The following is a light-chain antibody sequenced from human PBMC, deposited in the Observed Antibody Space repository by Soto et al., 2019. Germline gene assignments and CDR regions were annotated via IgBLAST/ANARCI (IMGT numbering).Light chain of an antibody. V-gene: IGLV4-60*02. J-gene: IGLJ1*01. CDR1: SGHSSYI. CDR2: LEGSGSY. Sequence: QSVLTQSSSASASLGSSVKLTCTLSSGHSSYIIAWHQQQPGKAPRYLMKLEGSGSYNKGSRVPDRFSGSSSGAERYLTNSNLQFEDEAYYFCETWESNTLAFATGTKLT. CDR3: ETWESNTLA.